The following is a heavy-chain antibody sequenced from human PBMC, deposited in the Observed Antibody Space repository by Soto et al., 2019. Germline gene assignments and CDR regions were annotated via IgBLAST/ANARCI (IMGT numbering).Heavy chain of an antibody. Sequence: PSETLSLTCTVSGGSISSYYWSWIRQPAGKGLEWIGRIYTSGSTNYSPSLKSRVTMSVDTSKNQFSLKLSSVTAADTAVYYCARENTHDFWSGYLGVYYYGMDVWGQGTTVTVS. CDR2: IYTSGST. CDR3: ARENTHDFWSGYLGVYYYGMDV. J-gene: IGHJ6*02. D-gene: IGHD3-3*01. CDR1: GGSISSYY. V-gene: IGHV4-4*07.